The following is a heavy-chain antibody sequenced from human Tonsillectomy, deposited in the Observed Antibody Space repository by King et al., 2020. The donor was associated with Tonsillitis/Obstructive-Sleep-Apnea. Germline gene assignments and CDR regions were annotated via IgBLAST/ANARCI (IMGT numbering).Heavy chain of an antibody. CDR1: GFTFSNAW. Sequence: VQLVESGGGLVKPVGSLRLSWAASGFTFSNAWMSWVRQAPGKGLELVGRIKSKTDGGTTDYASPLKGRFTISRDDSKNTMYLKMNSLKTEDTAMYYCTTGQQWLVPLYYYYYMDVWGKGTTVTVSS. J-gene: IGHJ6*03. V-gene: IGHV3-15*01. D-gene: IGHD6-19*01. CDR3: TTGQQWLVPLYYYYYMDV. CDR2: IKSKTDGGTT.